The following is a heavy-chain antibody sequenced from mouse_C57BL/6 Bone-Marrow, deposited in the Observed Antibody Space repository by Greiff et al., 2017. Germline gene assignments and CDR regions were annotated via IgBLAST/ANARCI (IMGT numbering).Heavy chain of an antibody. CDR2: ISDGGSYT. J-gene: IGHJ3*01. D-gene: IGHD1-1*01. CDR3: ARDSYGSSYEFAY. CDR1: GFTFSSYA. Sequence: EVQGVESGGGLVKPGGSLKLSCAASGFTFSSYAMSWVRQTPEKRLEWVATISDGGSYTYYPDNVKGRFTISRDNAKNNLYLQMSHLKSEDTAMYYCARDSYGSSYEFAYWGQGTLVTVSA. V-gene: IGHV5-4*01.